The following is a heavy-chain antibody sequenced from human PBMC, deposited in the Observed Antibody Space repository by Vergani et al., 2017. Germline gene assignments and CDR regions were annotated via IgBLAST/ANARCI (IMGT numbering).Heavy chain of an antibody. CDR3: ARVTATYAFDI. CDR2: ISSSSSYI. J-gene: IGHJ3*02. CDR1: GFTFSSYS. Sequence: EVQLVESGGGLVKPGGSLRLSCAASGFTFSSYSMNWARQAPGKGLEWVSSISSSSSYIYYADSVKGRFTISRDNAKNSLYLQMNSLRAEDTAVYYCARVTATYAFDIWGQGTMVTVSS. V-gene: IGHV3-21*01. D-gene: IGHD4-23*01.